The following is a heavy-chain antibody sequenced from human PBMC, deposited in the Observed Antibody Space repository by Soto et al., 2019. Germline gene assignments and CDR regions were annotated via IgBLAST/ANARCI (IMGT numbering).Heavy chain of an antibody. V-gene: IGHV3-53*04. CDR1: GFIVRTTY. J-gene: IGHJ4*02. CDR3: ARDGVDYGDYVGYFDL. D-gene: IGHD4-17*01. Sequence: EVHLVESGGGLVQPGGSLRVSCAASGFIVRTTYMSWVRQAPGKGLEWVSVLFSSGNTHYANSVKGRFTISRDDSKNTLYLQMNSLRPEDTAIYYCARDGVDYGDYVGYFDLWGQGTLVTVSS. CDR2: LFSSGNT.